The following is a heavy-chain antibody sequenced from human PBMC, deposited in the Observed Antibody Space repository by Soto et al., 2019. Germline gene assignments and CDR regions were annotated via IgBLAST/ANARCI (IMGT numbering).Heavy chain of an antibody. V-gene: IGHV3-21*01. D-gene: IGHD2-15*01. CDR3: ARDRGYDAHDFYYNAMDV. CDR1: GFTFRTYT. CDR2: IRGFSPYT. J-gene: IGHJ6*02. Sequence: GGSLRLSCISSGFTFRTYTMNWVRQAPGKGLEWVSGIRGFSPYTFYAESVKGRFTISRDNAKNSLYLQMNSLRAEDTAVYYCARDRGYDAHDFYYNAMDVWGQGTTVTVSS.